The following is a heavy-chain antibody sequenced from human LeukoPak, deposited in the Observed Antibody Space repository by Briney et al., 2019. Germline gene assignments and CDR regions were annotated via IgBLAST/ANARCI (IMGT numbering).Heavy chain of an antibody. CDR2: IKQDGSEK. D-gene: IGHD6-19*01. CDR3: ARGDSSGWYLGFDY. Sequence: PGGSLRLSCAASGFTFNTYSMSWVRQAPGKGLEWVANIKQDGSEKYYVDSVKGRFTISRDNAKNSLYLQMNSLRAEDTAVYYCARGDSSGWYLGFDYWGQGTLVTVSS. V-gene: IGHV3-7*01. CDR1: GFTFNTYS. J-gene: IGHJ4*02.